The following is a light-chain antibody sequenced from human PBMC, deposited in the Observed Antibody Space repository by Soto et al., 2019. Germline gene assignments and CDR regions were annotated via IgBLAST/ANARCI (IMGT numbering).Light chain of an antibody. V-gene: IGKV3-20*01. CDR3: QQYQNSPRT. Sequence: DIVLTQSPGTLSLSPGKRATLSCRASQSVSSNSLAWYQKKPGQAPRLLIYGASSRAAGIPDRFSGSGSGTDFTLTISRLEPEDFAVYYCQQYQNSPRTFGQGTKVDIK. CDR1: QSVSSNS. J-gene: IGKJ1*01. CDR2: GAS.